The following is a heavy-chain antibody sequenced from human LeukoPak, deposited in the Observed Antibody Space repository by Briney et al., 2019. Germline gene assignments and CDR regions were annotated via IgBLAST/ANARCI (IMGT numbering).Heavy chain of an antibody. V-gene: IGHV3-48*01. CDR3: AREGAAAGSFDY. J-gene: IGHJ4*02. Sequence: PGGSLRLSCAASGFTFSTFSMNWVRQAAGKGLEWVSYISSSSSAIHYADSVKGRFTISRDNAKNSLYLQMNSLRAEDTAVYYCAREGAAAGSFDYWGQGTLVTVSS. CDR1: GFTFSTFS. D-gene: IGHD6-13*01. CDR2: ISSSSSAI.